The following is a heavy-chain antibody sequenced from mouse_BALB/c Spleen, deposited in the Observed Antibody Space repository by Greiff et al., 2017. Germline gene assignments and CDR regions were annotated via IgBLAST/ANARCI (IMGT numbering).Heavy chain of an antibody. J-gene: IGHJ2*01. CDR3: ARHYGNYPNYFDY. D-gene: IGHD2-1*01. Sequence: EVKLMESGGGLVQPGGSLKLSCAASGFTFSSYTMSWVRQTPEKRLEWVAYISNGGGSTYYPDTVKGRFTISRDNAKNTLYLQMSSLKSEDTAMYYCARHYGNYPNYFDYWGQGTTLTVSS. CDR1: GFTFSSYT. V-gene: IGHV5-12-2*01. CDR2: ISNGGGST.